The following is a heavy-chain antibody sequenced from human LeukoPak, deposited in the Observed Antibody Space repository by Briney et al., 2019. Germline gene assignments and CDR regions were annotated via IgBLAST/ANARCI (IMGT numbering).Heavy chain of an antibody. CDR3: ARAFRHSSSGYYFDY. CDR2: ISYDGSNK. J-gene: IGHJ4*02. Sequence: GGSLRLSCAASGFIFSGYGMHWVRQAPGKGLEWVAVISYDGSNKYYADSVKGRFTISRDNAKNSLYLQMNSLRAEDTAVYYCARAFRHSSSGYYFDYWGQGTLVTVSS. D-gene: IGHD6-6*01. CDR1: GFIFSGYG. V-gene: IGHV3-30*03.